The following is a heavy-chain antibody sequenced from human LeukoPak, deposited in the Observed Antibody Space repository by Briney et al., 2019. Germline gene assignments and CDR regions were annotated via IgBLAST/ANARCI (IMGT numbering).Heavy chain of an antibody. Sequence: PSETLSLTCTVSGGSISSYYWSWIRQPPGKGLEWIGYIYYSGSTNYNPSLKSRVTISVDTSKNQFSLKLSSVTAADTAVYYCAREDATTVTSFDYWGQGTLVTVSS. V-gene: IGHV4-59*12. CDR1: GGSISSYY. CDR2: IYYSGST. D-gene: IGHD4-17*01. J-gene: IGHJ4*02. CDR3: AREDATTVTSFDY.